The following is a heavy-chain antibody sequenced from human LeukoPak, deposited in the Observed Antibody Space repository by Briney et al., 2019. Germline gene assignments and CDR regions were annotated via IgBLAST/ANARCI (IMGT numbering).Heavy chain of an antibody. D-gene: IGHD3-16*01. V-gene: IGHV3-7*01. Sequence: PGGSLRLSCVASGFTFSSYWMSWFRQAPGKGLEWVANIKEDGSEKHYVGSVRGRFTISRDNAKNSPYLEMNSLRAEDTSVYYCARDAMRGGDYDNWGQGTLVTVSS. J-gene: IGHJ4*02. CDR1: GFTFSSYW. CDR2: IKEDGSEK. CDR3: ARDAMRGGDYDN.